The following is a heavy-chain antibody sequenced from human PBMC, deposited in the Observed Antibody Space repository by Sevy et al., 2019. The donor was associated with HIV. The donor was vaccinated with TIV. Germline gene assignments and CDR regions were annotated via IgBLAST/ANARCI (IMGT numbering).Heavy chain of an antibody. V-gene: IGHV3-21*01. CDR2: ISSTSSYI. CDR1: GFTFNLYS. Sequence: GGSLRLSCAASGFTFNLYSMNYVRQVPGRGLEWVSSISSTSSYIFYGASVKGRFTISRDNTKDSLYLQMNSLRAEDTAVYYCARGAGDPVGALDIWGQGTMVTVSS. J-gene: IGHJ3*02. D-gene: IGHD4-17*01. CDR3: ARGAGDPVGALDI.